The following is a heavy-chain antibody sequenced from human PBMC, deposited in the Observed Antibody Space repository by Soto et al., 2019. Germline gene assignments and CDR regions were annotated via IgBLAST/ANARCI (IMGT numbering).Heavy chain of an antibody. J-gene: IGHJ6*02. CDR2: IIPIFGTA. Sequence: SVTVSGTASVGTFIIYAISWVRQAPGQGLEWMGGIIPIFGTANYAQKFQGRVTITADESTSTAYMELSSLRSEDTAVYYCARDGYSYGPPYYYYYGMDVLGQGTTVTVSS. CDR1: VGTFIIYA. D-gene: IGHD5-18*01. CDR3: ARDGYSYGPPYYYYYGMDV. V-gene: IGHV1-69*01.